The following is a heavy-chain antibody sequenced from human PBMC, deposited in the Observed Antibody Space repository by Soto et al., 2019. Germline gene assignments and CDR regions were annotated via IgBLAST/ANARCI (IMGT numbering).Heavy chain of an antibody. V-gene: IGHV3-30*18. J-gene: IGHJ4*02. CDR3: EKDLVIRAWKWELPDY. D-gene: IGHD1-26*01. CDR2: ISYDGSNK. CDR1: GFTLSSYG. Sequence: QVQLVESGGGVVQPGRSLRLSCAASGFTLSSYGMHWVRQAPGKGLEWVAVISYDGSNKYYADSVKGRFTISRDNSKNTLYLQMNSLRAEDTAVYYCEKDLVIRAWKWELPDYWGQGTLVTVSS.